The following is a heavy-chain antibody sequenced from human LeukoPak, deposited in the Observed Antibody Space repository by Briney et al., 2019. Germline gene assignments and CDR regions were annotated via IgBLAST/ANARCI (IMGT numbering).Heavy chain of an antibody. V-gene: IGHV3-21*01. CDR3: AREVVVRREDAFDI. CDR1: GFTFSSYG. D-gene: IGHD2-2*01. Sequence: GGSLRLSCAASGFTFSSYGMHWVRQAPGKGLEWVSAISGSGGSTYYADSVKGRFTISRDNAKNSLYLQMNSLRAEDTAVYYCAREVVVRREDAFDIWGQGTMVTVSS. J-gene: IGHJ3*02. CDR2: ISGSGGST.